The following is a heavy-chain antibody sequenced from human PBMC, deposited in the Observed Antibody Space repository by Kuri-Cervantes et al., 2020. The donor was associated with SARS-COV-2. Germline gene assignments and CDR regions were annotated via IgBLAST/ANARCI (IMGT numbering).Heavy chain of an antibody. CDR1: GFTVSSNY. D-gene: IGHD1-1*01. Sequence: GGSLRLSCVASGFTVSSNYMSWVRQAPGRGLEWVSVLYTGGSSHYADSVKGRFTISRDNSKNTLYLQMNSLRAEDTAVYFCAKDETEYNYNYSFDYWGQGTLVTVSS. V-gene: IGHV3-53*05. CDR3: AKDETEYNYNYSFDY. J-gene: IGHJ4*02. CDR2: LYTGGSS.